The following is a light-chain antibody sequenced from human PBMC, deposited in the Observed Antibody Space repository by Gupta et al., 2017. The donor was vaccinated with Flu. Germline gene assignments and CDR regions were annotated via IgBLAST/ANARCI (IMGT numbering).Light chain of an antibody. V-gene: IGLV7-43*01. CDR1: IGPVTSGYY. CDR3: LLHVAGTWI. J-gene: IGLJ2*01. Sequence: QLLVTRVPSLTVSPGGTVPLTCASSIGPVTSGYYPNCLQQKPGHPPRTLIYIRSNTHSWTPARFSGSLPGGKAALTLSRVQAEDEADYYCLLHVAGTWIFGGGTKLTVL. CDR2: IRS.